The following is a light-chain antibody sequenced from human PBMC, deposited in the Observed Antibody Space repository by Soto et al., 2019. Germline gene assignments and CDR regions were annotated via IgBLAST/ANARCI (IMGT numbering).Light chain of an antibody. J-gene: IGKJ1*01. CDR1: QSVSSN. V-gene: IGKV3-20*01. Sequence: VMTQSPATLSVSPGERATLSCRASQSVSSNLAWYQQKPGQAPRLLIYGASSRATGIPDRFSGRGSGTDFTLTISRLEPEDFALYYCQQYGDSPFTFGQGTKVDI. CDR3: QQYGDSPFT. CDR2: GAS.